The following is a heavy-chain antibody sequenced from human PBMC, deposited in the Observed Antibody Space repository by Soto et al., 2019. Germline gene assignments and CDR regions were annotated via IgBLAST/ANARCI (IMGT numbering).Heavy chain of an antibody. V-gene: IGHV1-18*01. Sequence: QVQLVQSGAEVKKPGASVKVSCKASGYTFTSYGISWVRQAPGQGLEWMGWISAYNGNTNYAQKLQGRVTMTTDTSTSTAYMELRSLRSDDTAVYYCARDQGITMVRGNHLYYYYYGMDVWGQGTTVTVSS. D-gene: IGHD3-10*01. CDR2: ISAYNGNT. CDR3: ARDQGITMVRGNHLYYYYYGMDV. J-gene: IGHJ6*02. CDR1: GYTFTSYG.